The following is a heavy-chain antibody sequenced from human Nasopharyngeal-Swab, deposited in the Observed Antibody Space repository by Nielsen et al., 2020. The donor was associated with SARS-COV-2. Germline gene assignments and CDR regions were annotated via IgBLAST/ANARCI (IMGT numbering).Heavy chain of an antibody. Sequence: ASVKVSCKASGYTFTGYYMHWVRQAPGQGLEWMGWISAYNGNTNYAQKLQGRVTMTTDTSTSTAYMELRSLRSDDTAVYYCARDRNPVPFDYWGQGTLVTVSS. CDR2: ISAYNGNT. V-gene: IGHV1-18*04. J-gene: IGHJ4*02. CDR3: ARDRNPVPFDY. CDR1: GYTFTGYY.